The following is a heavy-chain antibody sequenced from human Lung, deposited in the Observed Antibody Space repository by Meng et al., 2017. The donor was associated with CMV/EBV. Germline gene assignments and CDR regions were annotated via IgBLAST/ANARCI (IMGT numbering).Heavy chain of an antibody. CDR2: IGTVGDT. Sequence: GEXXTISCTASGFTFSTYDFHWVRQPTGKGLEWVSSIGTVGDTYSIGSVKGRFIISREDAKNSVYLQMNGLRDGDTGLHYCARARSPTHFDYWGQGALVTVSS. V-gene: IGHV3-13*01. J-gene: IGHJ4*02. CDR1: GFTFSTYD. CDR3: ARARSPTHFDY.